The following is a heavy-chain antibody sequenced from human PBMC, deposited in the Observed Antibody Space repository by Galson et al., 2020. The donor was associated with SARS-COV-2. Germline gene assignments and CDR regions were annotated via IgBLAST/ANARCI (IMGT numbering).Heavy chain of an antibody. CDR3: VKDKKQDTALVDGAMDV. CDR2: ITWNSGDI. J-gene: IGHJ6*02. CDR1: GFTFDDYA. Sequence: GGSLRLSCAVSGFTFDDYAMHWVRQRPGKGLEWVSAITWNSGDIGYADSVRGRFTISRDNAKNFLFLQMTSLRLEDTALYYCVKDKKQDTALVDGAMDVWGQGTTVTVSS. V-gene: IGHV3-9*01. D-gene: IGHD5-18*01.